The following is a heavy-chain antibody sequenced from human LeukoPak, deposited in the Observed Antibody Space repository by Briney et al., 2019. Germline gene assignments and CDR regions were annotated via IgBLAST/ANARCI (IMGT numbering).Heavy chain of an antibody. CDR2: IYYSGST. CDR1: GGSVSGYY. D-gene: IGHD6-13*01. V-gene: IGHV4-59*08. CDR3: ARHAGYSYDY. Sequence: SETLSLTCTVSGGSVSGYYWSWLRQPPGKGLEWIGYIYYSGSTNYNPSLKSRVTISVDTSKNQFSLKLSFVTAADTAVYYCARHAGYSYDYWGQGTLVTVSS. J-gene: IGHJ4*02.